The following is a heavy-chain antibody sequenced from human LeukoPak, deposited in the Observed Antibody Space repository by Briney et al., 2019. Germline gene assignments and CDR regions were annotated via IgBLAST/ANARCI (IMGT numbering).Heavy chain of an antibody. J-gene: IGHJ3*02. D-gene: IGHD2-15*01. CDR1: GYSFTSYW. CDR2: IYPGDSDT. CDR3: ARVVVAATLYDAFDI. Sequence: GESLQISCKGSGYSFTSYWIGWVRQVPGKGLEWMGIIYPGDSDTRYSPSFQGQVTISADKSISTAYLQWSSLKASDTAMYYCARVVVAATLYDAFDIWGQGTMVTVSS. V-gene: IGHV5-51*01.